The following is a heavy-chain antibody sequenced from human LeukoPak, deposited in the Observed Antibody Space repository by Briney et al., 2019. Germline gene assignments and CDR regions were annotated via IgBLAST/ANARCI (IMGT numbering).Heavy chain of an antibody. J-gene: IGHJ4*02. Sequence: SVKVSCKASGGTFSSYAISWVRLAPGQGLEWMVGIIPIFGTANYAQKFQGRVTITADESTSTAYMELSSLRSEDTAVYYCASIGNDYVWGSYRYPFDYWGQGTLVTVSS. D-gene: IGHD3-16*02. CDR2: IIPIFGTA. V-gene: IGHV1-69*13. CDR3: ASIGNDYVWGSYRYPFDY. CDR1: GGTFSSYA.